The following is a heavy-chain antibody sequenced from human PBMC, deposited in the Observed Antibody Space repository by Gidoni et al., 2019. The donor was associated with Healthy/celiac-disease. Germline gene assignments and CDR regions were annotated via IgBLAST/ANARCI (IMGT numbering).Heavy chain of an antibody. CDR3: AKDQFTTVTTPFDY. V-gene: IGHV3-23*01. D-gene: IGHD4-17*01. J-gene: IGHJ4*02. Sequence: LEWVSAISGSGGSTYYADSVKGRFTISRDNSKNTLYLQMNSLRAEDTAVYYCAKDQFTTVTTPFDYWGQGTLVTVSS. CDR2: ISGSGGST.